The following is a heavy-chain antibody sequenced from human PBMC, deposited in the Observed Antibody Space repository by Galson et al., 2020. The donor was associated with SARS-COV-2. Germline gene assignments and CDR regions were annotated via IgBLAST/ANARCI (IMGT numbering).Heavy chain of an antibody. CDR2: IYWNDAK. J-gene: IGHJ3*02. V-gene: IGHV2-5*01. D-gene: IGHD2-8*01. CDR1: GFSLSTDAVG. CDR3: AHLSTRISYAFDI. Sequence: SGPTLVKPTQTLTLTCTFSGFSLSTDAVGVGWIRQPPGKALEWIAHIYWNDAKYYSLSLKSRLTITKDTPKNQVVLTMTDVDPVDTATYYCAHLSTRISYAFDIWGQGTVVTVSS.